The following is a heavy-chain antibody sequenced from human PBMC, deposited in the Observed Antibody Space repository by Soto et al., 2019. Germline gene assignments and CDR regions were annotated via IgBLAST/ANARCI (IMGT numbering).Heavy chain of an antibody. D-gene: IGHD6-6*01. CDR2: ISAYNDNT. CDR1: GYTFSNYG. CDR3: ARDSGLYSSSDWLEP. Sequence: ASVKVSCKASGYTFSNYGFSWVRQAPGQGLEWMGWISAYNDNTNYAQNFQGRVSMTTDTSTSTAYMELRSLRSDDTAVYYCARDSGLYSSSDWLEPWGQGTLVTVSS. J-gene: IGHJ5*02. V-gene: IGHV1-18*01.